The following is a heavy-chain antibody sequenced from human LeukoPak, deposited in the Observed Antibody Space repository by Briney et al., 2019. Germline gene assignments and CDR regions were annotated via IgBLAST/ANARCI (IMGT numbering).Heavy chain of an antibody. J-gene: IGHJ5*02. CDR1: GGTFSSYA. D-gene: IGHD6-13*01. Sequence: SVKVSCKASGGTFSSYAISWVRQAPGQGLEWMGGIIPIFGTANYAQKFQGRVTITTDESTSTAYMELSSLRSEDTAVYYCAGYKYSSNRRTVWFDPWGQGTLVTVSS. V-gene: IGHV1-69*05. CDR2: IIPIFGTA. CDR3: AGYKYSSNRRTVWFDP.